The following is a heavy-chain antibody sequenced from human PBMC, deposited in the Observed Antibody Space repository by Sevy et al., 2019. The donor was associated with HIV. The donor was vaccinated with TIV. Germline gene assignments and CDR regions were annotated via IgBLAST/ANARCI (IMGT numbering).Heavy chain of an antibody. J-gene: IGHJ5*02. V-gene: IGHV1-3*04. Sequence: ASVKVSCKASGYTFSYYAVHWVRQAPGQRLEWMGWINTANGNTKYSQKFQGRLTITRDTSASIVYMQLSSLRSEDTAVYYCARDPGGLPAVMMGWFDPWGQGTLVTVSS. D-gene: IGHD2-2*01. CDR2: INTANGNT. CDR1: GYTFSYYA. CDR3: ARDPGGLPAVMMGWFDP.